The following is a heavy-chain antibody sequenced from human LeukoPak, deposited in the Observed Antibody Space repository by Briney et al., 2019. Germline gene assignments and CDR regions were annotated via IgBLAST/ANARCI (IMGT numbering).Heavy chain of an antibody. D-gene: IGHD3-3*01. CDR1: VYTFTSYD. CDR3: ARSGSTYYDFWSDYVDLAKY. CDR2: MNPNRGNT. Sequence: RASVKVSCKASVYTFTSYDINWVRQATGQGLEWMGWMNPNRGNTGYAQKFQGRVTMTRNTSISTAYMELSSLRSEDTAVYYCARSGSTYYDFWSDYVDLAKYWGQGTLVTVSS. J-gene: IGHJ4*02. V-gene: IGHV1-8*01.